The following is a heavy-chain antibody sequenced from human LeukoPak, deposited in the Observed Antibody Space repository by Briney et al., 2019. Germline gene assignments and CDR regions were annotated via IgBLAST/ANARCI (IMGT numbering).Heavy chain of an antibody. Sequence: SETLSLTCTVSGYSISSGYYWGWIRQPPGKGLEWIGSIYHSGSTYYNPSLKSRVTISVDTSKNQFSLKLSSVTDADTAVYYCARGAFRLSGYYYFDYWGQGTPVTVSS. CDR2: IYHSGST. J-gene: IGHJ4*02. V-gene: IGHV4-38-2*02. CDR1: GYSISSGYY. D-gene: IGHD3-22*01. CDR3: ARGAFRLSGYYYFDY.